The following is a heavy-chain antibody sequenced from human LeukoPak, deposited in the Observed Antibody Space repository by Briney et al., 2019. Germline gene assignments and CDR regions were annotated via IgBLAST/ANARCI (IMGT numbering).Heavy chain of an antibody. V-gene: IGHV4-34*01. CDR1: GGSISSYY. CDR3: ARAGDDSSGYFMTLFYYYYGMDV. CDR2: INHSGST. D-gene: IGHD3-22*01. Sequence: SETLSLTCTVSGGSISSYYWSWIRQPPGKGLEWIGEINHSGSTNYNPSLKSRVTISVDTSKNQFSLKLSSVTAADTAVYYCARAGDDSSGYFMTLFYYYYGMDVWGQGTTVTVSS. J-gene: IGHJ6*02.